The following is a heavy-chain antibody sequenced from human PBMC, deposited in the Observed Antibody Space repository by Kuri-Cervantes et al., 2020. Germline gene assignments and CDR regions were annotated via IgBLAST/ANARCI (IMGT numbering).Heavy chain of an antibody. CDR3: AKGSAAYCGGDCSSRVLDY. CDR2: ISGSGSII. D-gene: IGHD2-21*02. CDR1: GFTFSAYY. Sequence: GESLKISCAASGFTFSAYYMTWIRQAPGKGLEWVSYISGSGSIIYYADSVKGRFTISRDNAKNSLYLQMNSLRTEDAAVYYCAKGSAAYCGGDCSSRVLDYWGQGTLVTVSS. V-gene: IGHV3-11*01. J-gene: IGHJ4*02.